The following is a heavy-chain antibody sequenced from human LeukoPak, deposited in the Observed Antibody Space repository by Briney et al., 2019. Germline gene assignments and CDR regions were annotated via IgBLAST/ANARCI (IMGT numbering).Heavy chain of an antibody. J-gene: IGHJ6*02. Sequence: NPGGSLRLSCAASGFTFSSYWMSWVRQAPGKGLEWVSSISSSSSYIYYADSVKGRFTISRDNAKNSLYLQMNSLRAEDTAVYYCARDTPTHTWDFWSGYYKKTGLGHGMDVWGQGTTVTVSS. V-gene: IGHV3-21*01. CDR3: ARDTPTHTWDFWSGYYKKTGLGHGMDV. CDR2: ISSSSSYI. D-gene: IGHD3-3*01. CDR1: GFTFSSYW.